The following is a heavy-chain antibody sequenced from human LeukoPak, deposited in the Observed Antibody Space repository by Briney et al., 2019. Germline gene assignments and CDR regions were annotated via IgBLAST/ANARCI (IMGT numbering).Heavy chain of an antibody. Sequence: PGGSLRLSCAASGFTFSSYGMHWVRQAPGKGLEWVAFIRYDGSNKYYADSVKGRFTISRDNSKNTLYLQMNSLRAEDTAVYYCAVTMVRGGPTYYYYYGMDVWGQGTTDTVSS. CDR2: IRYDGSNK. J-gene: IGHJ6*02. D-gene: IGHD3-10*01. CDR3: AVTMVRGGPTYYYYYGMDV. CDR1: GFTFSSYG. V-gene: IGHV3-30*02.